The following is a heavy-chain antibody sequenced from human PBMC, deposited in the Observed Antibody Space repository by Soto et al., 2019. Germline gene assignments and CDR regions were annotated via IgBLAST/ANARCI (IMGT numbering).Heavy chain of an antibody. CDR2: INAGNGDT. D-gene: IGHD4-4*01. J-gene: IGHJ4*02. CDR3: GRELQGLYYFDF. Sequence: ASVKVSCKTSGYIFTSHAMHWVRQAPGQRLEWMGWINAGNGDTKYSQKFQGRVTITRDTSANTAFMELSSLRSEDTAIYYCGRELQGLYYFDFWGQGTLVTVSS. V-gene: IGHV1-3*01. CDR1: GYIFTSHA.